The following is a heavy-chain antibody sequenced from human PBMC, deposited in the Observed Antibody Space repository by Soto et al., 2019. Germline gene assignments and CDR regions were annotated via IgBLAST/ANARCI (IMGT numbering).Heavy chain of an antibody. Sequence: QVQLVESGGGVVQPGRSLRLSCAASGFTFSSYGMHWVRQAPGKGLEWVAVISYDGSNKYYADSVKGRFTISRDNSKNTLYLQMNSQRAEDPAVYYCAKDYGYCRGGSCYACGWFDPWGQGTLVTVSS. CDR2: ISYDGSNK. V-gene: IGHV3-30*18. CDR3: AKDYGYCRGGSCYACGWFDP. D-gene: IGHD2-15*01. CDR1: GFTFSSYG. J-gene: IGHJ5*02.